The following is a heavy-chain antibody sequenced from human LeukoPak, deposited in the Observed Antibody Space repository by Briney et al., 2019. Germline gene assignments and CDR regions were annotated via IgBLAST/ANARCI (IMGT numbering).Heavy chain of an antibody. J-gene: IGHJ3*02. CDR1: GFSIRTAGVG. V-gene: IGHV2-5*01. CDR2: LHWNDDQ. CDR3: AHISHLTWVLGYDSFDI. D-gene: IGHD2-8*02. Sequence: SGPTLVHPPQPLTLTRTLPGFSIRTAGVGVGWIRQPPVKALEWLALLHWNDDQRYSPSLKVRLTITKNRSNTRVVLTMTNMDPVDTAAYYCAHISHLTWVLGYDSFDIWGQGTMVTASS.